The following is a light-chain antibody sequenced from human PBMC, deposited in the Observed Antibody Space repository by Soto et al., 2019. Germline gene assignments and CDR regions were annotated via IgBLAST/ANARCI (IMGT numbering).Light chain of an antibody. J-gene: IGKJ2*02. CDR3: QQSYSNPRT. V-gene: IGKV1-39*01. CDR2: AAS. Sequence: DIQMTQSPSSLSASVGDRVTITCRASQSITTYLNWYQQRPGSAPELLIYAASSLQSGVPSRFSGSGSGTDFTLTISSLQPEDFATYYCQQSYSNPRTFRQGTKLEIK. CDR1: QSITTY.